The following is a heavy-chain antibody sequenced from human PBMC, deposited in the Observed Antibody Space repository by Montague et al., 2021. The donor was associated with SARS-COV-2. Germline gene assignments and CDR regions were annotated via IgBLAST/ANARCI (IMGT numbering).Heavy chain of an antibody. CDR3: ARGTLFYDSSCYYSDAFDI. V-gene: IGHV4-4*07. Sequence: SETLSLTCTVSGGSISSYYWNWIRQSAGKGLEWIGRIYTSGSTNYDPFLKSRVTMSVDTSKNQFSLKLSSVTAADTAVYYCARGTLFYDSSCYYSDAFDIWGQGTMVTVSS. D-gene: IGHD3-22*01. CDR1: GGSISSYY. J-gene: IGHJ3*02. CDR2: IYTSGST.